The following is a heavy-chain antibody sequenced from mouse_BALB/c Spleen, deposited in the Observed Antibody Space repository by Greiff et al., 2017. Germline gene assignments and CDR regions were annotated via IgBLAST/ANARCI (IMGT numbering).Heavy chain of an antibody. V-gene: IGHV1-80*01. CDR1: GYAFSSYW. Sequence: VQLQQSGAELVRPGSSVKISCKASGYAFSSYWMNWVKQRPGQGLEWIGQIYPGDGDTNYNGKFKGKATLTADKSSSTAYMQLSSLTSEDSAVYFCARTITTVVAEGYFDVWGAGTTVTVSS. CDR2: IYPGDGDT. CDR3: ARTITTVVAEGYFDV. J-gene: IGHJ1*01. D-gene: IGHD1-1*01.